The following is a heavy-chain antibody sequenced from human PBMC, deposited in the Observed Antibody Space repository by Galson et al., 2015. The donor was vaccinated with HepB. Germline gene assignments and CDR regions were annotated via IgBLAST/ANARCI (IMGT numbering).Heavy chain of an antibody. J-gene: IGHJ4*02. CDR2: IYPDDSDT. Sequence: QSGAEVKKPGESLKISCKGSGYSFITYWIGWVRQMPGKGLEWMGIIYPDDSDTTYYPSFQGQVTISVDKSTSTAYLQWRSLKASDTAMYYCARQLDNTGWFWGQGTRVTVSS. V-gene: IGHV5-51*01. CDR1: GYSFITYW. CDR3: ARQLDNTGWF. D-gene: IGHD6-19*01.